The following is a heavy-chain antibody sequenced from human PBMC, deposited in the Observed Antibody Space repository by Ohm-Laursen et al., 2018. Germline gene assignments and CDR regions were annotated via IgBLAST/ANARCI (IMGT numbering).Heavy chain of an antibody. V-gene: IGHV3-23*01. CDR2: ISGSGGST. CDR1: GFTFDDYA. J-gene: IGHJ4*02. D-gene: IGHD1-7*01. Sequence: SLRLSCAASGFTFDDYAMHWVRQAPGKGLEWVSAISGSGGSTYYADSVKGRFTISRDNSKNTLYLQMNSLRAEDTAVYYCAKTQFESGTTPDYWGQGTLVTVSS. CDR3: AKTQFESGTTPDY.